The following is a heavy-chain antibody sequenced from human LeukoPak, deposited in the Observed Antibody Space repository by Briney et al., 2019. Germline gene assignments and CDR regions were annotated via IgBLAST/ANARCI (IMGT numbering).Heavy chain of an antibody. CDR3: ARVHDGYNYAFDY. J-gene: IGHJ4*02. V-gene: IGHV4-61*02. CDR2: IYTSGST. CDR1: GGSISSGSYY. D-gene: IGHD5-24*01. Sequence: SETLSLTCTVSGGSISSGSYYWSWIRQPAGKGLEWIGRIYTSGSTNYNPSLKSRVTISVDTSKNQFSLKLSSVTAADTAVYYCARVHDGYNYAFDYWGQGTLVTVSS.